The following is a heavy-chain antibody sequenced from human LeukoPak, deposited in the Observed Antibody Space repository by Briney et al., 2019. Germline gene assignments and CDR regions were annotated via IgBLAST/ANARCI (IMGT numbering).Heavy chain of an antibody. V-gene: IGHV3-9*01. J-gene: IGHJ4*02. CDR1: GFTFDDYA. Sequence: GGSLRLSCAASGFTFDDYAMHWVRQAPGKGLEWVSGISWNSGSIGYADSVKGRFTISRDNAKNSLYLQMNSLRAEDTAVYYCARDGVALDWGQGTLVTVPS. CDR3: ARDGVALD. CDR2: ISWNSGSI.